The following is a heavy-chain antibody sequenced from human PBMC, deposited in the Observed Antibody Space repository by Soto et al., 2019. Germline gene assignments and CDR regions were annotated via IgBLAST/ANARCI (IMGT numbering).Heavy chain of an antibody. CDR2: IYYSGST. CDR3: ARDASGYGSAMDV. D-gene: IGHD3-10*01. V-gene: IGHV4-31*03. CDR1: VGSISSGGYY. J-gene: IGHJ6*02. Sequence: LSLTCTVSVGSISSGGYYCSLIRQHPGKGLEWIGYIYYSGSTYYNSSLKSRVTISVDTSKNQFSLKLSSVTAADTAVYYCARDASGYGSAMDVWGQGTTVT.